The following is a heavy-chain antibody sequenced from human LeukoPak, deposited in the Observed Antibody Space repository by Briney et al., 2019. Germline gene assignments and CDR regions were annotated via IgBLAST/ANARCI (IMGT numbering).Heavy chain of an antibody. CDR2: ISYDGSNK. Sequence: GGSLRLSCAASGFTFSSYAMHWVRQAPSKGLEWVAVISYDGSNKYYADSVKGRFTISRDNSKNTLYLQMNSLRAEDTAVYYCARDIYDSSGYGGDYWGQGTLVTVSS. V-gene: IGHV3-30-3*01. CDR3: ARDIYDSSGYGGDY. J-gene: IGHJ4*02. CDR1: GFTFSSYA. D-gene: IGHD3-22*01.